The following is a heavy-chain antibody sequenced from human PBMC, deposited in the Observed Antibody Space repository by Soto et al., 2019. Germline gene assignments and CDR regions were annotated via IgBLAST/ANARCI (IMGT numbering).Heavy chain of an antibody. Sequence: VQLLESGGGLVQPGGSLRLSCAASGFTFRSYAMSWVRQAPGKGLEWVSGISGSGGNIYYIDSVKGRFTISRDNSKNTVFLQMNNLRAEDTAVYYCAKERATVTTNDWGQGTLVTVSS. CDR2: ISGSGGNI. CDR3: AKERATVTTND. V-gene: IGHV3-23*01. D-gene: IGHD4-17*01. CDR1: GFTFRSYA. J-gene: IGHJ4*02.